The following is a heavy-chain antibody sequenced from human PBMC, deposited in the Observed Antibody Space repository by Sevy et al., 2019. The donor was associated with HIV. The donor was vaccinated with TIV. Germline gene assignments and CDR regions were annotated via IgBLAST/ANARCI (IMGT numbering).Heavy chain of an antibody. J-gene: IGHJ4*02. CDR2: INLDGSET. CDR1: GFTFSSYW. CDR3: ASLSYGSVDY. D-gene: IGHD3-10*01. V-gene: IGHV3-7*01. Sequence: GGSLRLSCAASGFTFSSYWMSWVRQAPGKGLEWLATINLDGSETFYVDSVKGRFTISRHNARKSVYLQMTSLSAEDTDVYYCASLSYGSVDYWGQGTLVTVSS.